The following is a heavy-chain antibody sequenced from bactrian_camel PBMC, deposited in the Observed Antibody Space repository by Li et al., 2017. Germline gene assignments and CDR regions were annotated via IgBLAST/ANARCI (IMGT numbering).Heavy chain of an antibody. CDR2: IESGGITT. J-gene: IGHJ6*01. D-gene: IGHD4*01. CDR1: GFTFSSYD. Sequence: DVQLVESGGGVVQPGGSLRLSCVASGFTFSSYDMNWVRQAPGKGLEWDSSIESGGITTYYAESVKGRFTISRDNAKNTVYLQMISLKSEDTALYYCATHLDQTVIAGYWGQGTQVTVS. V-gene: IGHV3S40*01. CDR3: ATHLDQTVIAGY.